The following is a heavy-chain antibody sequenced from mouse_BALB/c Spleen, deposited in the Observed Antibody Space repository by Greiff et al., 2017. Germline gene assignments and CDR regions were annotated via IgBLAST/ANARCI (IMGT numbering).Heavy chain of an antibody. V-gene: IGHV7-3*02. CDR2: IRNKANGYTT. CDR3: ARDKPITTVVVTDYAMDY. D-gene: IGHD1-1*01. CDR1: GFTFTDYY. J-gene: IGHJ4*01. Sequence: EVKVVESGGGLVQPGGSLRLSCATSGFTFTDYYMSWVRQPPGKALEWLGFIRNKANGYTTEYSASVKGRFTISRDNSQSILYLQMNTLRAEDSATYYCARDKPITTVVVTDYAMDYWGQGTSVTVSS.